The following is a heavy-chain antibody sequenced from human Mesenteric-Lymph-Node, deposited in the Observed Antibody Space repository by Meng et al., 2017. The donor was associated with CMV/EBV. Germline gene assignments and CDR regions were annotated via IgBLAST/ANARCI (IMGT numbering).Heavy chain of an antibody. V-gene: IGHV3-7*01. D-gene: IGHD3-3*01. CDR1: GFTFSTYW. Sequence: GESLKISCAASGFTFSTYWMTWVRQAPGKGLEWVANINQDGTETYYVDSVKGRFTISRDNADNSLYLQMNSLRAEDTTVYYCVRCDFWSGWAFDYWGQGALVTVSS. J-gene: IGHJ4*02. CDR3: VRCDFWSGWAFDY. CDR2: INQDGTET.